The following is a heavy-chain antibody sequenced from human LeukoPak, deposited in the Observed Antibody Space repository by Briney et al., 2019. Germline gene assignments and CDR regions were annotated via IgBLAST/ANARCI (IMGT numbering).Heavy chain of an antibody. CDR1: GDSISSYY. D-gene: IGHD6-13*01. J-gene: IGHJ4*02. CDR3: ARGCSSSWDDVGYIDY. V-gene: IGHV4-59*01. Sequence: SETLSLTCTVSGDSISSYYWTWIRQPPGEGPEWMGYIFYSGSTNYNPSLKSRVTFSMDTSKNQFSLKLSSVTAADTAVYYCARGCSSSWDDVGYIDYWGQGSLVTVSS. CDR2: IFYSGST.